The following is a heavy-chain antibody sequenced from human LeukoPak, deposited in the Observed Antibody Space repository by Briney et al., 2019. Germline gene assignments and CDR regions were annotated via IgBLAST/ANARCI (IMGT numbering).Heavy chain of an antibody. Sequence: PGGSLRLSCAASVFTFSSYAMSCVRQAPGKGLEWVSAISVIGVSTYYAHSVKGRFTTSRDNSKNTLYLQMNSLRAEDAAVYYCAKASGYSRGWPYYWGRGTLVTVSS. CDR2: ISVIGVST. J-gene: IGHJ4*02. D-gene: IGHD6-19*01. CDR1: VFTFSSYA. CDR3: AKASGYSRGWPYY. V-gene: IGHV3-23*01.